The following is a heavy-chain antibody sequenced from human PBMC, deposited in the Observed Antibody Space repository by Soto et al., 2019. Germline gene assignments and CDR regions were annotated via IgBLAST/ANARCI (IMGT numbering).Heavy chain of an antibody. CDR3: AREVVPAATEYYYYYYMDV. CDR2: IYYSGST. J-gene: IGHJ6*03. Sequence: SETLSPPPPVSGCSLSRYYSTWVRRPPGKGREWIGYIYYSGSTNYNPSLKSRVTISVDTSKNQFSLKLSSVTAADTAVYYCAREVVPAATEYYYYYYMDVWAKGTTVTVSS. V-gene: IGHV4-59*01. CDR1: GCSLSRYY. D-gene: IGHD2-2*01.